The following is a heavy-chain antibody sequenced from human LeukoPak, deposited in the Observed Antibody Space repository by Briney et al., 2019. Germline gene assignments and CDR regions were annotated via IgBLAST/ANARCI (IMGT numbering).Heavy chain of an antibody. Sequence: GGSLRLSCAASGFTFSSYGMHWVRQAPGKGLEWVAFIRYDGSNKYYADSVKGRFTISRDNSKNTLYLQMNSLRAEDTAVYYCARDPSRGYSYGYADYWGQGSLVTVSS. CDR3: ARDPSRGYSYGYADY. CDR1: GFTFSSYG. J-gene: IGHJ4*02. V-gene: IGHV3-30*02. CDR2: IRYDGSNK. D-gene: IGHD5-18*01.